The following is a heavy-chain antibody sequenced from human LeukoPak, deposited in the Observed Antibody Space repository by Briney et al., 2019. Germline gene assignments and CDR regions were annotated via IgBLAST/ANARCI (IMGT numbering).Heavy chain of an antibody. D-gene: IGHD3-10*01. CDR2: IYTSGST. V-gene: IGHV4-61*02. CDR1: GGSISSGSYY. J-gene: IGHJ4*02. CDR3: ARAGFGELFVY. Sequence: SETLSLTCTVSGGSISSGSYYWRWIRQPAGKGLEWIGRIYTSGSTNYNPSLKSRITISVDTSKNQFSLKLSSVTAADTAVYYCARAGFGELFVYWGQGTLVTVSS.